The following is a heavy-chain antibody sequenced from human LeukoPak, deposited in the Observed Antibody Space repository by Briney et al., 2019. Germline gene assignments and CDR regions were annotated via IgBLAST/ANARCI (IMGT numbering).Heavy chain of an antibody. V-gene: IGHV3-30-3*01. D-gene: IGHD4-17*01. Sequence: GGSLRLSCTASGFTFSSYAMHWVRQAPGKGLEWVAVISFDGSNKYYADSVNGRFTISRDNSKNTLYLQMNSLRAEDTAVYYCATTVTPYYCDYWGQGTLVTVSS. J-gene: IGHJ4*02. CDR3: ATTVTPYYCDY. CDR2: ISFDGSNK. CDR1: GFTFSSYA.